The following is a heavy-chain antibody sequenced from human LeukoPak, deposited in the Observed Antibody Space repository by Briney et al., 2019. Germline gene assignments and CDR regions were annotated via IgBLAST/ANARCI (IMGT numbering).Heavy chain of an antibody. V-gene: IGHV4-59*12. J-gene: IGHJ6*03. CDR1: GVALTNYF. D-gene: IGHD3-10*01. Sequence: PSETLSLTCTVSGVALTNYFWTWIRQAPGKGLEWIGYTYYVGTTNYNPSLKSRASMSVDMTKNQFSLNLTSVTAADTAVYYCAREGYGSGSSHFMDVWGTGTTVTVSS. CDR2: TYYVGTT. CDR3: AREGYGSGSSHFMDV.